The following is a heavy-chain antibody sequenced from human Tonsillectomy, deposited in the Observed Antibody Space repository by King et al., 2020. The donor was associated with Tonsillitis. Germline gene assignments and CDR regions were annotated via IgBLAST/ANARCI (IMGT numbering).Heavy chain of an antibody. J-gene: IGHJ4*02. V-gene: IGHV5-51*01. D-gene: IGHD2-15*01. CDR3: VRRALYCSGGTCQPWYFDY. Sequence: QLVQSGAEVKQPGESLKISCKGSGYSFPNYWVGWVRQMPGKGLEWMGIIYPGDSNTRYSPSFQGQVTISADKSISTAYLEWSSLKASDTDLYYCVRRALYCSGGTCQPWYFDYWGQGTLVTVSS. CDR2: IYPGDSNT. CDR1: GYSFPNYW.